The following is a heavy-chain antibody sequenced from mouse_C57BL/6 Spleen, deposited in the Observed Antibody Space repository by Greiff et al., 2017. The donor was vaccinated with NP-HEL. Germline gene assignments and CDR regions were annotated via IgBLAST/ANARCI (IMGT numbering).Heavy chain of an antibody. CDR2: IHPNSGST. V-gene: IGHV1-64*01. D-gene: IGHD1-1*01. CDR1: GYTFTSYW. CDR3: ASRVTAVVATNYYAMDY. Sequence: QVQLQQPGAELVKPGASVKLSCKASGYTFTSYWMHWVKQRPGQGLEWIGMIHPNSGSTNYNEKFKSKATLTVDKSSSTAYMQLSSLTSEDSAVYYCASRVTAVVATNYYAMDYWGQGTSVTVSS. J-gene: IGHJ4*01.